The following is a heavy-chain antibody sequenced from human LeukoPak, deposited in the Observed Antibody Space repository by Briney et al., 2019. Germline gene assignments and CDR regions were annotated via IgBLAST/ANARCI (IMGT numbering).Heavy chain of an antibody. CDR1: GYTFTSYV. J-gene: IGHJ4*02. D-gene: IGHD2-15*01. Sequence: ASVKVSCKASGYTFTSYVISWVRQAPGQGLEWMGWISAYNGNTNYAQKLQGRVTMTRDTSTSTAYMELRSLRSDDTAVYYCATGEGYFSGGSFLAYWGQGTLVTVSS. CDR3: ATGEGYFSGGSFLAY. V-gene: IGHV1-18*04. CDR2: ISAYNGNT.